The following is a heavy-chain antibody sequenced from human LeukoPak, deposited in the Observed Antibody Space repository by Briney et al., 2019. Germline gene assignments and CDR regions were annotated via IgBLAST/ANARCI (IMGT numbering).Heavy chain of an antibody. CDR3: AKGMVSIWGGIDY. CDR2: ISGGGDT. V-gene: IGHV3-23*01. CDR1: GFTFSSYA. Sequence: PGGSLRLSCAASGFTFSSYAMAWVCQAPGKGLEWVSAISGGGDTYYSASVKGRLTISRDNSKNTLYLQMKSLRAEDTAVYYCAKGMVSIWGGIDYWGQGTLVTVSS. J-gene: IGHJ4*02. D-gene: IGHD3-16*01.